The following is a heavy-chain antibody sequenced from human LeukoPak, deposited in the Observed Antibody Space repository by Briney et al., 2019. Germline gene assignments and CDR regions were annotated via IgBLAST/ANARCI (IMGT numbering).Heavy chain of an antibody. V-gene: IGHV4-39*07. J-gene: IGHJ4*02. CDR2: IYESGSI. CDR3: TRGNRDYFDY. Sequence: SETLSLTCTVSGGSISGSGYYWGWVRQPPGKGLEWIGSIYESGSIYYNPSLNSRVTISVDTSKNQFSLKLSSVTAADTAVYYCTRGNRDYFDYWGQGTLVTVSS. D-gene: IGHD1-14*01. CDR1: GGSISGSGYY.